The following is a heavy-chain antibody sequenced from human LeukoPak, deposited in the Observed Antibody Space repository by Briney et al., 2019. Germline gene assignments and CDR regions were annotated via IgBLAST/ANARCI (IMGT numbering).Heavy chain of an antibody. V-gene: IGHV3-15*01. CDR3: TSRVVTTNDY. CDR2: IKKKTEGATA. Sequence: GGSLRLSCAASGFTFNNAWMNWVRQAPGKGLEWIGRIKKKTEGATAHYAAPVRGRFTISRDDSKNTLYLQVDSLKTEDTAVYYCTSRVVTTNDYWGQGTLVTVSS. D-gene: IGHD2-21*02. CDR1: GFTFNNAW. J-gene: IGHJ4*02.